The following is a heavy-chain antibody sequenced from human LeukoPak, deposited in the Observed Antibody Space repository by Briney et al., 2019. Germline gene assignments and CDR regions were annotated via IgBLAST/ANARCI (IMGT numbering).Heavy chain of an antibody. CDR1: GYTFTSYA. J-gene: IGHJ5*02. CDR2: INPNSGGT. D-gene: IGHD3-10*01. V-gene: IGHV1-2*02. Sequence: ASVKVSCKASGYTFTSYAMNWVRQAPGQGLEWMGWINPNSGGTNYAQKFQGRVTMTRDTSISTAYMELSRLRSDDTAVYYCARGYYYGSGSYYPYNWFDPWGQGTLVTVSS. CDR3: ARGYYYGSGSYYPYNWFDP.